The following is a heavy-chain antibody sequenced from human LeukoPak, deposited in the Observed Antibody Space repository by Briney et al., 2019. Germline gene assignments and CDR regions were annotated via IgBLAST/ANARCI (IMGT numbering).Heavy chain of an antibody. J-gene: IGHJ4*02. V-gene: IGHV5-51*01. CDR2: IYPGDSDT. D-gene: IGHD6-13*01. Sequence: GESLKISCKGSGYSFTSYWIGWVRQMPGKGLEWMGIIYPGDSDTRYSPSFQGQVTISADKSISTAYLQWSSLKASDTAMYYCARHGLGSSSWYLFYYWGQGTLVTVSS. CDR3: ARHGLGSSSWYLFYY. CDR1: GYSFTSYW.